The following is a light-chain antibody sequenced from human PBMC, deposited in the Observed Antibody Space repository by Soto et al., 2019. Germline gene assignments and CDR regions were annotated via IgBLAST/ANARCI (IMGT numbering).Light chain of an antibody. J-gene: IGKJ3*01. CDR2: AAS. CDR1: QGIRNY. V-gene: IGKV1-9*01. CDR3: QQLDSYPFT. Sequence: IQLTQSPSSLSASVGDRVTITCRASQGIRNYLAWYQQEPGKAPKLLIYAASTLESGVPSRFSGRGSGTDFSLTISSLQPEDFATYYCQQLDSYPFTFGPGTKVDIK.